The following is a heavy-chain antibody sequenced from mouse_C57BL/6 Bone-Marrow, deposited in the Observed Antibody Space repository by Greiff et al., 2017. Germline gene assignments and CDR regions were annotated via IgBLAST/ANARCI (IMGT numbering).Heavy chain of an antibody. Sequence: VQLQQSGAELVRPGASVKLSCTASGFDIKDDYMHWVKQRPEQGLEWIGWIDPENGDTEYASKFQGKATITADTSSNTVYLQLSSLTSEDTAVYYCTISNYDYFDYWGQGTTLTVSS. V-gene: IGHV14-4*01. CDR2: IDPENGDT. CDR3: TISNYDYFDY. CDR1: GFDIKDDY. J-gene: IGHJ2*01. D-gene: IGHD2-5*01.